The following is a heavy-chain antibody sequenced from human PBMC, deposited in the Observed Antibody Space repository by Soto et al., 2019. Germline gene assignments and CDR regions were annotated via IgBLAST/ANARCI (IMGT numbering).Heavy chain of an antibody. J-gene: IGHJ4*02. CDR3: AKRRGAGGHFDY. V-gene: IGHV3-23*01. CDR2: VSIGGST. D-gene: IGHD2-15*01. Sequence: GGSLSLSCAAFGFTFSSYAVGWVRQVPGKGLEWVAVVSIGGSTHYADSVRGRFTISRDNSKNTLSLQMNSLTAEDTAVYFCAKRRGAGGHFDYWGQGALVTVSS. CDR1: GFTFSSYA.